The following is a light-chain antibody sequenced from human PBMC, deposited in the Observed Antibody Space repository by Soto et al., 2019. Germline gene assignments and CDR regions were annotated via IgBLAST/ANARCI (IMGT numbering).Light chain of an antibody. CDR3: SSYYSARI. J-gene: IGLJ1*01. Sequence: QSVLTQPASVSGSPGQSIAISCTGSSSDFAAYNYVSWYQHHPGKAPKLMIYEVSNRPSGVSNRFSGSKSGNTASLTISGLQAEDEADYDCSSYYSARILGTGTKVTVL. CDR1: SSDFAAYNY. V-gene: IGLV2-14*01. CDR2: EVS.